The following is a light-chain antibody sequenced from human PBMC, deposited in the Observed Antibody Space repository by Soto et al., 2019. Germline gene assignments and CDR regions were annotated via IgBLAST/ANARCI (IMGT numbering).Light chain of an antibody. Sequence: VLTQSPATLSLSPGERATFSCMTSQSVSTSLAWYQCKPGQAPRLLVYSASIRATGIPARFSGNGSGTELTLTISSLQSEDSAVYYCQQYNNWPPITFGQGTRLEIK. CDR1: QSVSTS. CDR2: SAS. CDR3: QQYNNWPPIT. J-gene: IGKJ5*01. V-gene: IGKV3-15*01.